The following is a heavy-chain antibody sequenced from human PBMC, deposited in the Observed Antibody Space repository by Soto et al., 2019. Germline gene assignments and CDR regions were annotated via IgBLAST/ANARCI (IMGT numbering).Heavy chain of an antibody. CDR2: ISHDSRNI. D-gene: IGHD3-10*01. J-gene: IGHJ4*02. CDR1: GLDFRNKD. Sequence: QVQLVESGGGVIQPGRSLRLSCVASGLDFRNKDMHWVRQAPGTGLEWVAVISHDSRNIYYGDSMKGRFIGSRDNSKNTLYLESNAVGAEDTAVDFCAKLVDKTLDDVWGLGTLVVVSS. CDR3: AKLVDKTLDDV. V-gene: IGHV3-30*18.